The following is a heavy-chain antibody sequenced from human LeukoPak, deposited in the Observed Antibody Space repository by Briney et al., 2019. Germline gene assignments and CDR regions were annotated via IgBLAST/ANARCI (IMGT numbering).Heavy chain of an antibody. D-gene: IGHD3-22*01. CDR2: ISGSGGST. Sequence: GGSLRLSCAASGFIFSSYGMSWVRQAPGKGLEWVSAISGSGGSTYYADSVKGRFTISRDNSKNTLYLQMNSLRAEDTAVYYCAKDEYYDSSGYWGQGTLVTVSS. J-gene: IGHJ4*02. CDR3: AKDEYYDSSGY. CDR1: GFIFSSYG. V-gene: IGHV3-23*01.